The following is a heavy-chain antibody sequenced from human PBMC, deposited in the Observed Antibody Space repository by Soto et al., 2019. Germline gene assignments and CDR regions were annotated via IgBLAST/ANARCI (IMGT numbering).Heavy chain of an antibody. J-gene: IGHJ4*01. CDR3: ERGSPAHEYDSSGYHSPLDY. D-gene: IGHD3-22*01. CDR1: GDTFSSYA. Sequence: QVQLVQSGAEVKKPGSSVKVSCKASGDTFSSYAINWVRQAPGQGLEWMGGIIPMFGTANYAKKFKGRVTITAGENTNTDYKELRSLKSEDTDVYYYERGSPAHEYDSSGYHSPLDYWGQGTLVTVSS. CDR2: IIPMFGTA. V-gene: IGHV1-69*01.